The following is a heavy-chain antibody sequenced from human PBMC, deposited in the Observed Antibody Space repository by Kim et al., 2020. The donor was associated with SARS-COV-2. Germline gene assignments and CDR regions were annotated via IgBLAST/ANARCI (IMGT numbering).Heavy chain of an antibody. J-gene: IGHJ3*02. CDR1: GYTFTGYY. CDR2: INPNSGGT. D-gene: IGHD3-22*01. Sequence: ASVKVSCKASGYTFTGYYMHWVRQAPGQGLEWMGWINPNSGGTNYAQKFQGRVTMTRDTSISTAYMELSRLRSDDTAVYYCAREPGITMIVVVTRNDAFDIWGQVTMVTVSS. V-gene: IGHV1-2*02. CDR3: AREPGITMIVVVTRNDAFDI.